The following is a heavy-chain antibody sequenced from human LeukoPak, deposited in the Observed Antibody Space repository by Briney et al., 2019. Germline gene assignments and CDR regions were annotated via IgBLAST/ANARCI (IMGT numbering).Heavy chain of an antibody. J-gene: IGHJ5*02. CDR1: GGSISSGGYY. V-gene: IGHV4-31*03. CDR3: ARGVGGWYWAGSLNWFDP. Sequence: SETLSLTCTVSGGSISSGGYYWSWIRQHPGKGLEWIGYIYYSGSTYYNPSLKSRVTISVDTSKNQFSLKLSSVTAADTAVYYCARGVGGWYWAGSLNWFDPWGQGTLVTVSS. D-gene: IGHD6-19*01. CDR2: IYYSGST.